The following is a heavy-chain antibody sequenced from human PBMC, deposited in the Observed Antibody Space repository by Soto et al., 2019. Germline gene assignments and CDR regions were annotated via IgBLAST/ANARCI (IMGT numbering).Heavy chain of an antibody. V-gene: IGHV3-21*01. J-gene: IGHJ4*02. CDR2: ISSSSRYI. Sequence: PRLSFAASGFTFRRYSMNWVRQAPGKSLEWVSSISSSSRYIYYADSVKGRFTISRDNAKNSLYLQMNSLRAEDTAVYYCARVPHCSRTAIDYLGQGSLGIVS. CDR3: ARVPHCSRTAIDY. D-gene: IGHD2-21*01. CDR1: GFTFRRYS.